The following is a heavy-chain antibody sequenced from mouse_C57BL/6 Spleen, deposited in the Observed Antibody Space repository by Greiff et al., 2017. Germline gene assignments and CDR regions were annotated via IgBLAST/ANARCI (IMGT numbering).Heavy chain of an antibody. CDR2: IDPENGDT. CDR1: GFNIKDDY. V-gene: IGHV14-4*01. CDR3: TRYRTTVVGGPMDY. J-gene: IGHJ4*01. Sequence: VQLQQSGAELVRPGASVKLSCTASGFNIKDDYMHWVKQRPEQGLEWIGWIDPENGDTEYASKFQGKATITADTSSNTASLQLSSLTSEDTAVYYCTRYRTTVVGGPMDYWGQGTSVTVSS. D-gene: IGHD1-1*01.